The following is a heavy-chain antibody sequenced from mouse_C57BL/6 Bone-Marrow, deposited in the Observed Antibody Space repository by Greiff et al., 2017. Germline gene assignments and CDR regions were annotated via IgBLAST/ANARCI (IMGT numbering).Heavy chain of an antibody. V-gene: IGHV14-2*01. CDR1: GFNITDYY. CDR3: ARDGGSPAWCAD. CDR2: IDPEDGET. J-gene: IGHJ3*01. D-gene: IGHD1-1*02. Sequence: VQLQQSGAELVKPGASVKLSCTASGFNITDYYMHWVKQRTEPGLEWIGRIDPEDGETKYAPKFQGKATLTADTSSNTAYLQLSSLTSEDTAVYYCARDGGSPAWCADWGQGTLVTVSA.